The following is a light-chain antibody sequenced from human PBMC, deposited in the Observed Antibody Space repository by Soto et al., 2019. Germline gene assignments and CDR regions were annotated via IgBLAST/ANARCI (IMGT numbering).Light chain of an antibody. J-gene: IGKJ1*01. CDR2: NAS. CDR1: QSISSW. V-gene: IGKV1-5*01. Sequence: DIQMTQSPSTLSASVGDRVTITCRASQSISSWLAWYQQKPGKAPKLLIYNASSLESGVPSRFRGSGSGTEFTLTISSLQPDDFATYYCQQYNSYSAWTFGQGTKV. CDR3: QQYNSYSAWT.